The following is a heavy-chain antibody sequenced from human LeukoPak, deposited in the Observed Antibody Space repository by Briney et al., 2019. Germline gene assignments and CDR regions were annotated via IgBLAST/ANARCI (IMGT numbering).Heavy chain of an antibody. V-gene: IGHV3-23*01. CDR2: ISRSGGNT. D-gene: IGHD4-23*01. J-gene: IGHJ4*02. CDR1: GFTFSSDA. CDR3: ARDNNYGGNSYYFDY. Sequence: GGSLRLSCAASGFTFSSDAMSWVRQAPGKGLEWVSAISRSGGNTYYADSVKGRFTISRDNSKNTLYLQMNSLRAEDTAVYYCARDNNYGGNSYYFDYWGQGTLVTVSS.